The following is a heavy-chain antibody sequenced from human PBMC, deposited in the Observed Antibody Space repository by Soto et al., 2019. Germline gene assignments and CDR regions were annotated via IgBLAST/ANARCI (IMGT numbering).Heavy chain of an antibody. CDR1: GFTFSSYA. Sequence: EVQLLESGGGLVQPGGSLRLSCAASGFTFSSYAMSWVHQAPGKGLEWVSAISGSGGSTYYADSVKGRFTISRDNSKHTLYVQVNSRRSEDRAVYYYEKGVYSCWVDDAFDIWFRGTMVTVS. CDR2: ISGSGGST. V-gene: IGHV3-23*01. D-gene: IGHD6-6*01. CDR3: EKGVYSCWVDDAFDI. J-gene: IGHJ3*02.